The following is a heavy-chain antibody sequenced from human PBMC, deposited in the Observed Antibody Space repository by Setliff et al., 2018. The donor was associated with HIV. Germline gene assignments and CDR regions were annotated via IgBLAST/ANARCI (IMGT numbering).Heavy chain of an antibody. CDR3: AREGWGLLRESHYYYYMDV. CDR1: GGSINNDTNY. J-gene: IGHJ6*03. V-gene: IGHV4-61*09. Sequence: KPSETLSLTCTVSGGSINNDTNYWNWIRQPAGKGLEWLGHIHTRGSTNYNPSLKSRISISLDPSKNQFSLILRSVTAADTAVYYCAREGWGLLRESHYYYYMDVWGKGTTVTVSS. CDR2: IHTRGST. D-gene: IGHD2-21*02.